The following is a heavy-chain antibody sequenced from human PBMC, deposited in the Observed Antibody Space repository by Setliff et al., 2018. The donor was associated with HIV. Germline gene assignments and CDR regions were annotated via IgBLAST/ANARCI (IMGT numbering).Heavy chain of an antibody. J-gene: IGHJ4*02. D-gene: IGHD3-22*01. CDR2: IFYSGSA. CDR3: AREDSSYHYFDS. Sequence: SETLSLTCTVSGGSISSGSNYWSWIRQPAGKGLEWIGSIFYSGSANYNPSLTSPVTISVDTSKNQFSLKLRSVTAADTAVYWCAREDSSYHYFDSWGQGMLVTVSS. V-gene: IGHV4-39*02. CDR1: GGSISSGSNY.